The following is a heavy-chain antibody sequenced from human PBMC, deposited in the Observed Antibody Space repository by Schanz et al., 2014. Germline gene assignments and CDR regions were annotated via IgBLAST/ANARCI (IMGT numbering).Heavy chain of an antibody. D-gene: IGHD3-22*01. CDR3: AKDPNLFRDSSGYYYSPFAY. V-gene: IGHV3-23*01. Sequence: EVRLLESGGGLVQPGGSLRLSCVASGFTFNSYAMSWVRQAPGKGLEWVSAITGSGGTTHYADSVKGRFTISRDNSKNTLYLQLNSLRVEDTAKYFCAKDPNLFRDSSGYYYSPFAYWGQGTLVAVSS. J-gene: IGHJ4*02. CDR2: ITGSGGTT. CDR1: GFTFNSYA.